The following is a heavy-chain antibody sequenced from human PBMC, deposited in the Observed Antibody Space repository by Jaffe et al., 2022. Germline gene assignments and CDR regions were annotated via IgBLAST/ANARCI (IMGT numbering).Heavy chain of an antibody. D-gene: IGHD2-15*01. V-gene: IGHV3-15*01. CDR3: TTGFIVVVADSEEYFQH. J-gene: IGHJ1*01. CDR1: GFTFSNAW. CDR2: IKSKTDGGTT. Sequence: EVQLVESGGGLVKPGGSLRLSCAASGFTFSNAWMSWVRQAPGKGLEWVGRIKSKTDGGTTDYAAPVKGRFTISRDDSKNTLYLQMNSLKTEDTAVYYCTTGFIVVVADSEEYFQHWGQGTLVTVSS.